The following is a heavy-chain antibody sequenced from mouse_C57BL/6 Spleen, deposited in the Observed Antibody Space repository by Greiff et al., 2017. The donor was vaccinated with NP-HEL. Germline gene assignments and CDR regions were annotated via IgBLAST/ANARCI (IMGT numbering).Heavy chain of an antibody. CDR3: ATRGSSYWYFDV. CDR2: IDPSDSET. J-gene: IGHJ1*03. CDR1: GYTFTSYW. D-gene: IGHD1-1*01. V-gene: IGHV1-52*01. Sequence: VQLQQPGAELVRPGSTVKLSCKASGYTFTSYWMHWVKQRPIQGLEWIGNIDPSDSETHYNQKFKDKATLTVDKSSSTAYMQLSSLTSEDSAVYYCATRGSSYWYFDVWGTGTTVTVSS.